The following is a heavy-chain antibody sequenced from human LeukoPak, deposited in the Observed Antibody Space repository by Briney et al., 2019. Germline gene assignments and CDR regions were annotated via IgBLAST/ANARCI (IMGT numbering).Heavy chain of an antibody. CDR1: GFTFSNAW. V-gene: IGHV3-15*01. Sequence: PGGSLRLSCAASGFTFSNAWMSWVRQAPGKGLELVCRIRTKTDGRTTDYTVPVKGRLTNSRDDSKNTLNLQMNSLKTEDTAVYYCTTDSSSCWYFDDWGQGTPVTVSS. D-gene: IGHD6-19*01. CDR2: IRTKTDGRTT. CDR3: TTDSSSCWYFDD. J-gene: IGHJ4*02.